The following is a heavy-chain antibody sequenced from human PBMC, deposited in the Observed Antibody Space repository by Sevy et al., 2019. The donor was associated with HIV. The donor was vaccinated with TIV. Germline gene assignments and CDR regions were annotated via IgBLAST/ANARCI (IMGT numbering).Heavy chain of an antibody. CDR1: GFTFSNYW. Sequence: GGSLRLSCATPGFTFSNYWMHWIRLLPGKGLEWVSRITRDGSSTSYADSVKGRFTISRDNAKNTIHLQMISLRAEDSALYYCVRDNPGYTYGYASVWGQGSLVTVSS. CDR3: VRDNPGYTYGYASV. V-gene: IGHV3-74*01. J-gene: IGHJ4*02. D-gene: IGHD5-18*01. CDR2: ITRDGSST.